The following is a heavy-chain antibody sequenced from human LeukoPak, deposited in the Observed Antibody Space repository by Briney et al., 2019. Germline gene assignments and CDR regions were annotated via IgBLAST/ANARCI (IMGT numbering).Heavy chain of an antibody. CDR2: IYYSGST. CDR1: GGSISSGGYY. D-gene: IGHD5-18*01. V-gene: IGHV4-31*03. Sequence: SQTLSLTCTVSGGSISSGGYYWSWIRQHPGKGLEWIGYIYYSGSTYYNPSLKSRVTISVDTSKNQFSLKLSSVTAADTAVYYCARVQGGYSYGYHYYFDYWGQGTLVTVSS. CDR3: ARVQGGYSYGYHYYFDY. J-gene: IGHJ4*02.